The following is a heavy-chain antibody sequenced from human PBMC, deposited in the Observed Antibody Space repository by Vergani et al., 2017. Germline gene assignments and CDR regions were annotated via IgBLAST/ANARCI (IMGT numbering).Heavy chain of an antibody. D-gene: IGHD3-16*02. J-gene: IGHJ4*02. CDR1: GYTFTSYA. CDR2: INAGNCNT. Sequence: QVQLVQSGAEVKKPGASVKVSCKASGYTFTSYAMHWVRQAPGQRLEWMGWINAGNCNTKYSQKFQGRVTITRDTSASTAYMELSSLRSEDTAVYYCAREGFYDYVWGSYRLRGGYYFDYWGQGTLVTVSS. V-gene: IGHV1-3*01. CDR3: AREGFYDYVWGSYRLRGGYYFDY.